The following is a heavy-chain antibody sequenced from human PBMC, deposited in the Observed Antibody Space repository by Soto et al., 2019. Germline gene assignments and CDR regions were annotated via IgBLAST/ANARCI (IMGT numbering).Heavy chain of an antibody. J-gene: IGHJ4*02. CDR3: ARGVEATKNTWGSENFDY. D-gene: IGHD1-26*01. V-gene: IGHV6-1*01. Sequence: SQTLSLTCAISGDSVSSNSAAWNWIRQSPSRGLEWLGRTYYRSKWYNDYAVSVKSRITINPDTSKNQFPLQLNSVTPEDTAVYYCARGVEATKNTWGSENFDYWGQGTLVTVSS. CDR2: TYYRSKWYN. CDR1: GDSVSSNSAA.